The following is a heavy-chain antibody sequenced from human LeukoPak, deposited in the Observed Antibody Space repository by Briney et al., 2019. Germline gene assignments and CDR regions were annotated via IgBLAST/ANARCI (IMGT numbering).Heavy chain of an antibody. J-gene: IGHJ1*01. CDR2: VSTYNGVT. D-gene: IGHD1-14*01. CDR3: ARAESMALYFLY. Sequence: ASVKVSCKASGYTSTDFGFIWVRQAPGQGLEWMGWVSTYNGVTDYAKKFQDRVTMTTESSTQTTFMELRNLRSDDTAVYYCARAESMALYFLYWGQGTLVSVSS. V-gene: IGHV1-18*01. CDR1: GYTSTDFG.